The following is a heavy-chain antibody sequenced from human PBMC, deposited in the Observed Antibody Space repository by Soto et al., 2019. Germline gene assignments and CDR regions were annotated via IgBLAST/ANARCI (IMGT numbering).Heavy chain of an antibody. CDR1: GLAFDNYA. J-gene: IGHJ6*02. CDR3: AKDRAFNYYYGMDV. V-gene: IGHV3-23*01. Sequence: PGGSLRLSCRASGLAFDNYAMNWVRQVPGRGLEWVAGVSTTGRSTYYADSVKGRFTISRDNSKITVYLQMNSLRAEDTAVYYCAKDRAFNYYYGMDVWGQGTTVTASS. CDR2: VSTTGRST. D-gene: IGHD3-10*01.